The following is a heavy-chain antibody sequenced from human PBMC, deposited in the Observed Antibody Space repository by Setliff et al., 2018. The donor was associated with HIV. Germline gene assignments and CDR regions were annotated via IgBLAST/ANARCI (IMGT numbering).Heavy chain of an antibody. CDR3: ARSTTAD. CDR1: GFTFSRYG. Sequence: PGGSLRLSCAASGFTFSRYGMHWVRQAPGQGLEWMGWIYPNTGGTNYAQKFQGRVTMTRDTSISTAYMELSRLRSDDTALYYCARSTTADWGQGTMVTVSS. J-gene: IGHJ4*02. CDR2: IYPNTGGT. V-gene: IGHV1-2*02. D-gene: IGHD4-17*01.